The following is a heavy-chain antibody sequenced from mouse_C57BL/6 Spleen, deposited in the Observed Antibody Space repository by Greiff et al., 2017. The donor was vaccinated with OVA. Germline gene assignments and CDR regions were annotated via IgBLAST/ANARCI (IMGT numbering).Heavy chain of an antibody. V-gene: IGHV8-8*01. CDR1: GFSLSTFGMG. CDR3: VKGNWDGAGHFDY. D-gene: IGHD4-1*02. J-gene: IGHJ2*01. CDR2: IWWDDDK. Sequence: QVTLKESGPGILQPSQTLSLTCSFSGFSLSTFGMGVGWIRQPSGKGLEWLAHIWWDDDKYYNPALKSRLTISKDTSKNQVFLKIANVDTADTATYYGVKGNWDGAGHFDYWGQGTTLTVSS.